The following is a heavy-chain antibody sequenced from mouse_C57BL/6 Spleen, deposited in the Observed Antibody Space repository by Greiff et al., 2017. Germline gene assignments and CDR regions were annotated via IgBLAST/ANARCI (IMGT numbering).Heavy chain of an antibody. V-gene: IGHV1-76*01. D-gene: IGHD1-1*01. CDR3: ARLDYYGSSYRNFDV. Sequence: VQLQQSGAELVRPGASVKLSCKASGYTFTDYYINWVKQRPGQGLEWIARIYPGSGNTYYNEKFKGKATLTAEKSSSTAYMQLSSLTSEDSAVYFCARLDYYGSSYRNFDVWGTGTTVTVSS. J-gene: IGHJ1*03. CDR2: IYPGSGNT. CDR1: GYTFTDYY.